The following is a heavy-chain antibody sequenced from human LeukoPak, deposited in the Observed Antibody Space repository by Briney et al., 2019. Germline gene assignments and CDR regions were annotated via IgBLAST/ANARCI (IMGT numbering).Heavy chain of an antibody. CDR3: ARGGVRGVIIN. V-gene: IGHV4-30-2*01. CDR2: VYHSGST. D-gene: IGHD3-10*01. J-gene: IGHJ4*02. CDR1: GGSISSGGYS. Sequence: SETLSLTCAVSGGSISSGGYSWSWIRQPPGKGLEWIGYVYHSGSTYYNQSLKSRVTISVDRSKNQFSLRLSSVTAADTAVYYCARGGVRGVIINWGQGTLVTVSS.